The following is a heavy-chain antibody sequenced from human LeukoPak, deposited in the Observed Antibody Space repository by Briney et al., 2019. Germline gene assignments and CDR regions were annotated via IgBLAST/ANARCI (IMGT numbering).Heavy chain of an antibody. V-gene: IGHV1-2*04. CDR1: GYTFTGYY. J-gene: IGHJ4*02. Sequence: ASVKVSCTASGYTFTGYYMHWVRQAPGQGLEWMGWINPNSGGTNYAQKFQGWVTMTRDTSISTAYMELSRLRSDDTAVYYCARAYYDSSGKTPPDYWGQGTLVTVPS. CDR2: INPNSGGT. CDR3: ARAYYDSSGKTPPDY. D-gene: IGHD3-22*01.